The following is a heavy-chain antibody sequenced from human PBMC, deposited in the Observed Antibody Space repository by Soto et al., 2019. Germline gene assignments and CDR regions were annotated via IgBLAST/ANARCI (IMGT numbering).Heavy chain of an antibody. CDR3: ATHPRVYL. Sequence: GSLRLSCATSGFTFRIDAMCWVRQAPGRGLKWVSAISATADTTFYAESVKGRFTISRDNSKNTLYLQMNSLIVEDTAVYYCATHPRVYLWGLGTLVTVSS. CDR2: ISATADTT. CDR1: GFTFRIDA. V-gene: IGHV3-23*01. J-gene: IGHJ2*01.